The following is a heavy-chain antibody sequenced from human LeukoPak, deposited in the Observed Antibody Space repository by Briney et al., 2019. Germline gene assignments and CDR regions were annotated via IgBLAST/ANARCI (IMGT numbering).Heavy chain of an antibody. J-gene: IGHJ3*02. CDR3: ARSRPNCSSTSCYIGHAFDI. Sequence: SETLSLTCAVYGGSFSGYYWSWIRQPPGKGLEWIGELNHSGSTNYNPSLKSRVTISVDTSKNQFSLKLSSVTAADTAVYYCARSRPNCSSTSCYIGHAFDIWGQGTMVTVSS. CDR1: GGSFSGYY. CDR2: LNHSGST. D-gene: IGHD2-2*02. V-gene: IGHV4-34*01.